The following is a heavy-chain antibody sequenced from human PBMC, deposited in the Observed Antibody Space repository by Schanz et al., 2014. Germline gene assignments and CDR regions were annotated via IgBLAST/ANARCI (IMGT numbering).Heavy chain of an antibody. CDR3: VGKSLTSWKNSYYALDV. V-gene: IGHV4-59*01. CDR1: GGSISGDY. CDR2: LYDSAST. J-gene: IGHJ6*02. Sequence: QVQLQGSGPGLVKPSETLSLTCIVSGGSISGDYWSWIRQSPGKGLEWIGHLYDSASTNYNPSLRGRVTMSIDTSKNYFSLNLTSLTPADTAVYYCVGKSLTSWKNSYYALDVWGQGTTVTVS. D-gene: IGHD2-2*01.